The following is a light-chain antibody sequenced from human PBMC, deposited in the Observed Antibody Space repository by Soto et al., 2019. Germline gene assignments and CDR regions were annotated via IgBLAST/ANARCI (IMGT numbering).Light chain of an antibody. CDR1: QNVHSN. Sequence: EVVMTQSPATLSVSPGERATLSCRASQNVHSNLAWYQQKPGQAPSLLISYASTRATGIPARFSGSGSGTEFTLTISSLQSEDFGVYYCQHYSNWPPTFGPGTKVVIK. V-gene: IGKV3-15*01. CDR2: YAS. CDR3: QHYSNWPPT. J-gene: IGKJ3*01.